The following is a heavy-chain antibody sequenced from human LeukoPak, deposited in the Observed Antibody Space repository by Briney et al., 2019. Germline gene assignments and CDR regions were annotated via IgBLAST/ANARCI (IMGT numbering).Heavy chain of an antibody. CDR3: ARVRIAAALDYYYYYGMDV. CDR1: GGSFSGYY. J-gene: IGHJ6*02. CDR2: INHSGST. V-gene: IGHV4-34*01. Sequence: SETLSLTCAVYGGSFSGYYWSWIRQPPGKGQEWIGEINHSGSTNYNPSLKSRVTISVDTSKNQFSLKLSSVTAADTAVYYCARVRIAAALDYYYYYGMDVWGQGTTVTVSS. D-gene: IGHD6-13*01.